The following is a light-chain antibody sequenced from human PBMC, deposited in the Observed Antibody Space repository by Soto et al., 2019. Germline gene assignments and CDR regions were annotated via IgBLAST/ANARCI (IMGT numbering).Light chain of an antibody. CDR1: QSISSY. V-gene: IGKV1-39*01. CDR2: AAS. CDR3: LQSYSTNPLT. Sequence: DIQMTQSPSSLSASVGDRVTITCRASQSISSYLNWYQQKPGKAPKLLIYAASSLQSGGPSRISGSGSGTDFTLTISSLQPEDFATYYCLQSYSTNPLTFGGGTKVEIK. J-gene: IGKJ4*01.